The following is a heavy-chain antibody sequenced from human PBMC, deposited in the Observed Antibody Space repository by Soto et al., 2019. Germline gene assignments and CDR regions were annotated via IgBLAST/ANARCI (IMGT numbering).Heavy chain of an antibody. CDR1: GGSFDDFY. CDR2: ISHDGGT. Sequence: SETLSLTCAFYGGSFDDFYWSWVRQSPGKGLEWVGVISHDGGTNYSPSLASRVSISVDTSKNQFSLHLRSVTAADTGLYYCARGQLVWYGDLTPYHRDMDVWGQGTTVTVSS. CDR3: ARGQLVWYGDLTPYHRDMDV. J-gene: IGHJ6*02. V-gene: IGHV4-34*01. D-gene: IGHD3-10*01.